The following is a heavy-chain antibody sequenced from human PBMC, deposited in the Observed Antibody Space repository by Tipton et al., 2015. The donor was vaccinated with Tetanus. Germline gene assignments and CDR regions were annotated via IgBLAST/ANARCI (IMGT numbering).Heavy chain of an antibody. CDR1: GYIFTNYW. CDR2: IFPSDSET. D-gene: IGHD6-6*01. V-gene: IGHV5-51*01. CDR3: ARHGSIGARQNRFGA. Sequence: QLVQSGAEVKKPGESLKIPCKASGYIFTNYWIAWVRQMPGKGLEYMGIIFPSDSETRYNPTFRGQVTMSVDKATNTAYLQWSSLVASDSAGYYCARHGSIGARQNRFGAWGQGAPVTVSS. J-gene: IGHJ5*02.